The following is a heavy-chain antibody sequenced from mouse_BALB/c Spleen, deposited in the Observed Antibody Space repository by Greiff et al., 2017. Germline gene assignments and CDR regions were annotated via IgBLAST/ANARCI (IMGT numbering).Heavy chain of an antibody. CDR3: ARHHGSSHWYFDV. D-gene: IGHD1-1*01. CDR2: ISNGGGST. CDR1: GFTFSSYT. J-gene: IGHJ1*01. Sequence: EVQLVESGGGLVQPGGSLKLSCAASGFTFSSYTMSWVRQTPEKRLEWVAYISNGGGSTYYPDTVKGRFTISRDNAKNTLYLQMSSLKSEDTAMYYCARHHGSSHWYFDVWGAGTTVTGSS. V-gene: IGHV5-12-2*01.